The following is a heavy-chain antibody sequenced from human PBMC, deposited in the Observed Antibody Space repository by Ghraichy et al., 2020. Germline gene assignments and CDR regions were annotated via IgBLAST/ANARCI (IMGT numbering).Heavy chain of an antibody. CDR3: ARGKGSYYGSGSLHFDY. CDR2: INHSGST. J-gene: IGHJ4*02. D-gene: IGHD3-10*01. CDR1: GGSFSGYY. Sequence: SETLSLTCAVYGGSFSGYYWSWIRQPPGKGLEWIGEINHSGSTNYNPSLKSRVTISVDTSKNQFSLKLSSVTAADTAVYYCARGKGSYYGSGSLHFDYWGQGTLVTVSS. V-gene: IGHV4-34*01.